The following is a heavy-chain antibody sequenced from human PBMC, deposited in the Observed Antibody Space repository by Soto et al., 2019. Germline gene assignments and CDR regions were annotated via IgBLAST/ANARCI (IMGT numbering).Heavy chain of an antibody. J-gene: IGHJ4*02. Sequence: WETLSLTCTVSGGSISSSSHYWGWIRQPPGKGLEWIGTMSYSGSTYYNPSLKSRVTISVDTSKTQLSLKLSSVTAADTAVYYCANSGSYFSFDYWGQGTLVTVSS. CDR1: GGSISSSSHY. CDR3: ANSGSYFSFDY. CDR2: MSYSGST. D-gene: IGHD1-26*01. V-gene: IGHV4-39*01.